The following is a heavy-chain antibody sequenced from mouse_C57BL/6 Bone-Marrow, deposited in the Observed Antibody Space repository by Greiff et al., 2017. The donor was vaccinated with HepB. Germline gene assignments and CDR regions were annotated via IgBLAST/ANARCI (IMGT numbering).Heavy chain of an antibody. CDR3: ARLSTGTYFDY. Sequence: DVKLVESGGGLVQPGGSLKLSCAASGFTFSDYYMYWVRQTPEKRLEWVAYISNGGGSTYYPDTVKGRFTISRDNAKNTLYLQMSRLKSEDTAMYYCARLSTGTYFDYWGQGTTLTVSS. CDR2: ISNGGGST. D-gene: IGHD4-1*02. V-gene: IGHV5-12*01. J-gene: IGHJ2*01. CDR1: GFTFSDYY.